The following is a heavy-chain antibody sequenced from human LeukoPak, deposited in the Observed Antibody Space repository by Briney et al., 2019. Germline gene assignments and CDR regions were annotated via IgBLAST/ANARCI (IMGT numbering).Heavy chain of an antibody. J-gene: IGHJ5*02. V-gene: IGHV4-59*12. CDR2: IYHSGST. CDR3: ARGTGGQWLVNWFDP. D-gene: IGHD6-19*01. Sequence: SETLSLTCTVSGGSMTNYHWSWIRQPPGKGLEWIGYIYHSGSTYYNPSLKSRVTISVDRSKNQFSLKLSSVTAADTAVYYCARGTGGQWLVNWFDPWGQGTLVTVSS. CDR1: GGSMTNYH.